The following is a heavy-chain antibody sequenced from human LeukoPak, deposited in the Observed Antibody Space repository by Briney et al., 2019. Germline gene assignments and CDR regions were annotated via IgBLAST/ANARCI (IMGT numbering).Heavy chain of an antibody. CDR2: MNPNSGNT. CDR3: ARGGIYCSSTSCYLDP. D-gene: IGHD2-2*01. V-gene: IGHV1-8*03. Sequence: ASVKVSXKASGYTFTGYDINWVRQATGQGLEWMGWMNPNSGNTGYAQKFQGRVTITRNTSISTAYMELSSLRSEDTAVYYCARGGIYCSSTSCYLDPWGQGTLVTVSS. CDR1: GYTFTGYD. J-gene: IGHJ5*02.